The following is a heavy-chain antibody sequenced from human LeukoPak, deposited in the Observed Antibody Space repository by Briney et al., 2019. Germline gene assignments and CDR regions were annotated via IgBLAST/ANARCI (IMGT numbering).Heavy chain of an antibody. J-gene: IGHJ4*02. CDR2: IKQDGSEK. V-gene: IGHV3-7*01. D-gene: IGHD6-13*01. Sequence: GGSLRLSCAASGFTFSSYWMSWVRQAPGKGLEWVANIKQDGSEKYYVDSVKGRFTISRDNSKNTLYLQMNSLRAEDTAVYYCARDHPSSSWYSGYFDYWGQGTLVTVSS. CDR1: GFTFSSYW. CDR3: ARDHPSSSWYSGYFDY.